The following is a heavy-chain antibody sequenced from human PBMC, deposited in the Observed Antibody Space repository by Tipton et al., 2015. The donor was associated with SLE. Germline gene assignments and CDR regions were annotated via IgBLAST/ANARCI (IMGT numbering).Heavy chain of an antibody. CDR1: NGSINLYY. CDR2: VYYLGAT. V-gene: IGHV4-59*08. J-gene: IGHJ5*02. Sequence: TLSLTCTVSNGSINLYYWSWIRQSPGKGLEYIGHVYYLGATNYSPSFESRVAMSVDTSKNQFSLRLRSVTAADTAVYYCARSRYIGGATGWFDPWGQGTLVTVSS. D-gene: IGHD1-26*01. CDR3: ARSRYIGGATGWFDP.